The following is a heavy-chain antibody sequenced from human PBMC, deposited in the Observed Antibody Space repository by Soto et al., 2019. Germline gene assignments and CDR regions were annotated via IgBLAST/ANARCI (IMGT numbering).Heavy chain of an antibody. V-gene: IGHV1-18*04. Sequence: GASVKVSCKASGYTFTSYGISWVRQAPGQGLEWMGWISAYNGNTNYAQKLQGRVTMTTDTSTSTAYMELRSLRSDDTAVYYCARVDIVAVPAPMGTFDPWGQGTLVTVSS. CDR3: ARVDIVAVPAPMGTFDP. D-gene: IGHD2-2*03. CDR2: ISAYNGNT. J-gene: IGHJ5*02. CDR1: GYTFTSYG.